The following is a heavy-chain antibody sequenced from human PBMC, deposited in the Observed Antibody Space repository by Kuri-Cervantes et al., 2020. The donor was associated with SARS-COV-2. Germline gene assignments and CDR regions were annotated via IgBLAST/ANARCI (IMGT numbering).Heavy chain of an antibody. J-gene: IGHJ3*02. CDR3: ARELGSSGWNDAFDI. D-gene: IGHD6-19*01. V-gene: IGHV3-30-3*01. Sequence: LSLTCAASGFTFSSYAMHWVRQAPGKGLEWVAVISYDGSNKYYAASVKGRFTISRDNSKNTLYLQMNSLRAEDTAVYYCARELGSSGWNDAFDIWGQGTMVTVSS. CDR2: ISYDGSNK. CDR1: GFTFSSYA.